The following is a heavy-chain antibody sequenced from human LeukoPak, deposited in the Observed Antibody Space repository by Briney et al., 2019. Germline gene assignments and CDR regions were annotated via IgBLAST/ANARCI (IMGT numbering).Heavy chain of an antibody. Sequence: GGSLRLSCAASGFTVSSNYMSWVRQAPGKGLEWVSVIYSGGSTYYADSVKGRFTISRDNSKNTLYLQMSSLRAEDTAVYYCARSYSSSWLNFDYWGQGTLVTVSS. CDR2: IYSGGST. CDR3: ARSYSSSWLNFDY. J-gene: IGHJ4*02. V-gene: IGHV3-66*01. CDR1: GFTVSSNY. D-gene: IGHD6-13*01.